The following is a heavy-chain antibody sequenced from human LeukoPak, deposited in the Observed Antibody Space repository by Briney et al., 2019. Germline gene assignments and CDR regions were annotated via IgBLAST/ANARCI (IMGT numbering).Heavy chain of an antibody. V-gene: IGHV1-18*01. J-gene: IGHJ6*03. D-gene: IGHD6-13*01. Sequence: GASVKVSCKASGYTFTSYGISWVRQAPGQGLEWMGWISAYNGNTNYAQKLQGRVTMTTDTSTSTAYIELRSLRSDDTAVYYCAREDSSSWYRGRVHYMDVWGKGTTVTISS. CDR1: GYTFTSYG. CDR2: ISAYNGNT. CDR3: AREDSSSWYRGRVHYMDV.